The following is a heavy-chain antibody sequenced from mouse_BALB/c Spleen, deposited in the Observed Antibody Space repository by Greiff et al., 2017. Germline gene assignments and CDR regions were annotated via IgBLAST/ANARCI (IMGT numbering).Heavy chain of an antibody. V-gene: IGHV14-3*02. CDR3: ARSPYGNYSWFAY. J-gene: IGHJ3*01. CDR1: GFNIKDTY. D-gene: IGHD2-1*01. CDR2: IDPANGNT. Sequence: DVKLQESGAELVKPGASVKLSCTASGFNIKDTYMHWVKQRPEQGLEWIGRIDPANGNTKYDPKFQGKATITADTSSNTAYLQLSSLTSEDTAVYYCARSPYGNYSWFAYWGQGTLVTVSA.